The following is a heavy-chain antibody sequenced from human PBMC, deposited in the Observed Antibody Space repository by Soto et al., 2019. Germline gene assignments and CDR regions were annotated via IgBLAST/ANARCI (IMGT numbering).Heavy chain of an antibody. CDR3: ARAHLIASRLMWYLDL. V-gene: IGHV6-1*01. Sequence: SQTLSLTCAISGDSVSSNNAAWHWTRQSPSRGLEWLGRTYYRSKWYNDYAMSVKGRITINPDTSKDHFSLQLNSVTPEDTAVYYCARAHLIASRLMWYLDLWGRGTLVTVSS. D-gene: IGHD6-6*01. CDR1: GDSVSSNNAA. CDR2: TYYRSKWYN. J-gene: IGHJ2*01.